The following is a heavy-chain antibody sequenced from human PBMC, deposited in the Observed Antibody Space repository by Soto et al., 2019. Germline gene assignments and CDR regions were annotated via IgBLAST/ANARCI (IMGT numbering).Heavy chain of an antibody. CDR3: ARTQVVVGGLDAFDI. CDR2: IYYSGST. CDR1: GGSISSSSYY. D-gene: IGHD2-15*01. V-gene: IGHV4-39*01. Sequence: SETLSLTCTVSGGSISSSSYYWGWIRQPPGKGLEWIGSIYYSGSTYYNPSLKSRVTISVDTSKNQFSLKLSSVTAADTAVYYCARTQVVVGGLDAFDIWGQGTMVTVSS. J-gene: IGHJ3*02.